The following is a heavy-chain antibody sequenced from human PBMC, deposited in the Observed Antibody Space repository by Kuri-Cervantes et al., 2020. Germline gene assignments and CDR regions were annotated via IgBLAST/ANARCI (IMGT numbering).Heavy chain of an antibody. V-gene: IGHV4-4*07. CDR3: ARGDYGSGSYYYYYYYMDV. Sequence: SETLSLTCTVSGGSISSYYWSWIRQPAGKGLEWIGRIYISGSTNYSPSLRSRVTISVDKSKNQFSLKLSSVTAADTAVYYCARGDYGSGSYYYYYYYMDVWGKGTTVTVSS. CDR2: IYISGST. CDR1: GGSISSYY. J-gene: IGHJ6*03. D-gene: IGHD3-10*01.